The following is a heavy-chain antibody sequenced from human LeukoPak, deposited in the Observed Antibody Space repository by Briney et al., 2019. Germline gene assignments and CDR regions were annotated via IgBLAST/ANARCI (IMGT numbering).Heavy chain of an antibody. CDR2: IYSGGSI. Sequence: GGSLRLSCAASGFTVSSHYMSWVRQAPGRGLEWVSVIYSGGSIYYADSVKGRFTISRDNSRNTLYLQMNSLRAEDTAVYYCASSVFGGYDYWGQGTLVTVSS. CDR3: ASSVFGGYDY. D-gene: IGHD6-25*01. V-gene: IGHV3-66*01. CDR1: GFTVSSHY. J-gene: IGHJ4*02.